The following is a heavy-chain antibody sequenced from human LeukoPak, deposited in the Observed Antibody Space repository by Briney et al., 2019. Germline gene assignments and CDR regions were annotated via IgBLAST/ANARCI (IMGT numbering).Heavy chain of an antibody. CDR3: ARGDDSSGYYPLDY. J-gene: IGHJ4*02. Sequence: GGSLRLSCAASGFTVSSNYMSWVRQAPGKGLEWVSVIYSGGSTYYADSVKGRFTISRDNSKNTLYLQTNSLRAEDTAVYYCARGDDSSGYYPLDYWGQGTLVTVSS. D-gene: IGHD3-22*01. V-gene: IGHV3-66*01. CDR1: GFTVSSNY. CDR2: IYSGGST.